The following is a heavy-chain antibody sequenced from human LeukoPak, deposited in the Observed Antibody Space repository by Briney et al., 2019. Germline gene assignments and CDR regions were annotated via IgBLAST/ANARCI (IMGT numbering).Heavy chain of an antibody. CDR3: AKDRYYDYVWGSYRLNY. V-gene: IGHV3-23*01. Sequence: GGSLRLSCAASGFTFSSYAMSWVRQAPGKGLEWVSAISGSGGSTYYADSVKGRFTISRDNSKNTLYLQMNSLRAEDTAVYYCAKDRYYDYVWGSYRLNYWGQGTLVTVSS. CDR2: ISGSGGST. J-gene: IGHJ4*02. D-gene: IGHD3-16*02. CDR1: GFTFSSYA.